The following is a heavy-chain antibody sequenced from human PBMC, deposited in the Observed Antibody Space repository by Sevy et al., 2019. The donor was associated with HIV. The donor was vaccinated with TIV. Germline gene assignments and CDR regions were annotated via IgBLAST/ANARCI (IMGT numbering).Heavy chain of an antibody. V-gene: IGHV3-30-3*02. CDR2: LSYDDSDE. D-gene: IGHD3-10*01. Sequence: GVCLRLSCAASGFIFSTSPMHWVRQAPGKGLECVAILSYDDSDENYADAVKGRFTISRDNSKNTLYLQMNSLRTEDTAVYYCAKDDLGSIDYWGQGTLVTVSS. CDR3: AKDDLGSIDY. J-gene: IGHJ4*02. CDR1: GFIFSTSP.